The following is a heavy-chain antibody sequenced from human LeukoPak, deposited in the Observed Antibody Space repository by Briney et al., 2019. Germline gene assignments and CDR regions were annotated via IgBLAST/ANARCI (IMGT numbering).Heavy chain of an antibody. CDR3: AKERGYGYNHIDY. CDR1: GFTFSTYG. V-gene: IGHV3-23*01. J-gene: IGHJ4*02. D-gene: IGHD5-24*01. Sequence: GGSLRLSCAASGFTFSTYGMSWVRQAPGKGLEWVSAVRGSGSDTYYADSVKGRFTISRDNSKNTVYLQMNSLRAEDTAVYYCAKERGYGYNHIDYWGQGTLVTVSS. CDR2: VRGSGSDT.